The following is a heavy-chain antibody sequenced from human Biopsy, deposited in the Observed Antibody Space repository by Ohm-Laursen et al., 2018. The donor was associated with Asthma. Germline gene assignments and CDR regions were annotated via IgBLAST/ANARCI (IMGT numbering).Heavy chain of an antibody. CDR3: ARESSVAGSSDFDY. D-gene: IGHD6-19*01. CDR2: ISYDGSNK. J-gene: IGHJ4*02. V-gene: IGHV3-30*03. CDR1: GFTFSSYG. Sequence: SLRLSCSASGFTFSSYGMHWVRQAPGKGLEWVAVISYDGSNKYYADSVKGRFTISRNNSKNTLYLQMNSLRAEDTAVYYCARESSVAGSSDFDYWGQGTLVTVSS.